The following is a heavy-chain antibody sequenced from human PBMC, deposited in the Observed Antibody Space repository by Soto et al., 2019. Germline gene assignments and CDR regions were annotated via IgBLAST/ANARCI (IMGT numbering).Heavy chain of an antibody. CDR3: AKDRVNDDIYSFDY. J-gene: IGHJ4*02. CDR1: GFTVSSNY. V-gene: IGHV3-66*01. Sequence: GGSLRLSCAASGFTVSSNYMGWVRQAPGKGLEWVSVIYSGGSTYYADSVKGRFTISRDNSKNTLYLQMNSLRAEDTGRYFCAKDRVNDDIYSFDYWGQGVMVTVSS. CDR2: IYSGGST. D-gene: IGHD2-15*01.